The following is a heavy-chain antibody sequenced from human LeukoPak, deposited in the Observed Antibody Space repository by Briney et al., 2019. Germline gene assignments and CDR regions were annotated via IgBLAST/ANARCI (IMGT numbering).Heavy chain of an antibody. V-gene: IGHV3-53*01. D-gene: IGHD6-19*01. CDR1: GFTVSSNY. Sequence: GGSLRLSCAASGFTVSSNYMSWVRQAPGKGLEWVSVIYSGGSTYYADSVKGRFTISRDNAKNSLYLQMNSLRAEDTAVYYCARDLDSSGWPDAFDIWGQGTMVTVSS. J-gene: IGHJ3*02. CDR2: IYSGGST. CDR3: ARDLDSSGWPDAFDI.